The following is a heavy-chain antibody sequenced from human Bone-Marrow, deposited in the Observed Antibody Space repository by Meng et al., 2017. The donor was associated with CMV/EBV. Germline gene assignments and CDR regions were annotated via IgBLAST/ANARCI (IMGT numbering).Heavy chain of an antibody. D-gene: IGHD2-2*01. CDR2: TYYRSKWYI. V-gene: IGHV6-1*01. CDR3: ARVRCSTTSCYYEYYYGMDV. J-gene: IGHJ6*02. Sequence: SQTLSLTCAISGDSVSSNSATWSWIRQSPSRGLEWLGRTYYRSKWYIDYAVSVKSRIDINPDTSKNQFSRQLNAVTPEDTAVYYCARVRCSTTSCYYEYYYGMDVWGQGTTVTVSS. CDR1: GDSVSSNSAT.